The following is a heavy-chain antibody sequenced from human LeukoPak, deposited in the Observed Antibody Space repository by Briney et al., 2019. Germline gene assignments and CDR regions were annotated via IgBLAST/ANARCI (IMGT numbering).Heavy chain of an antibody. CDR3: ARDREQLGYFYGLDV. CDR1: GGNFRNYA. CDR2: IILIFGTA. D-gene: IGHD6-13*01. V-gene: IGHV1-69*13. Sequence: SVKVSCKASGGNFRNYAISWVRQAPGQGPEWMGGIILIFGTADYAQKFQGRVTITADESTSTAYMELSSLRSEDTAVYYCARDREQLGYFYGLDVWGQGTTVTVSS. J-gene: IGHJ6*02.